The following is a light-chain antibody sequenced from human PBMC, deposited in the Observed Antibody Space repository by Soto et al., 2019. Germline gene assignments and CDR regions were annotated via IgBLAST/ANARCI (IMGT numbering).Light chain of an antibody. V-gene: IGKV3-20*01. CDR2: GTS. J-gene: IGKJ5*01. Sequence: EIVLTQSPSTLSLSPGERATLSCRASQSVYNSYLAWYQQKPGQAPRLLIYGTSSRATGIPDRFSGSGSGTDFTLTISRLEPEDFAVFYCQQYGSSPITFGQGTRLEIK. CDR1: QSVYNSY. CDR3: QQYGSSPIT.